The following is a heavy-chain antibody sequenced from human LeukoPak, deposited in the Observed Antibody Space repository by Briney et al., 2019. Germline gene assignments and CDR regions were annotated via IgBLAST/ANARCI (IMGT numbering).Heavy chain of an antibody. CDR1: GGSISSYY. J-gene: IGHJ4*02. Sequence: SETLSLTCTVSGGSISSYYWSWIRQPAGKGLEYIGRTYTTGSANYNPSLKSRVSLSLDTSKNQFSLQLSSVTAADTAVYYCATISGYSYAHFDYWGQGTLVTVSS. V-gene: IGHV4-4*07. CDR2: TYTTGSA. CDR3: ATISGYSYAHFDY. D-gene: IGHD5-18*01.